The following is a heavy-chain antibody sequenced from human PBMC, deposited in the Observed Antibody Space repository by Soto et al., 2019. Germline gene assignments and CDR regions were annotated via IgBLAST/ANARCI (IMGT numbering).Heavy chain of an antibody. CDR3: ARDDRSGEYRIRYYGMDV. CDR1: GFTFSSYY. D-gene: IGHD4-17*01. V-gene: IGHV3-7*01. CDR2: IKQDGTEK. Sequence: GGSLRLSCAVSGFTFSSYYMSWVRQAPGKGLEWVANIKQDGTEKYYVDSVKGRFTISRDNAKNSLFLQINSLRAEDTAVYYCARDDRSGEYRIRYYGMDVWGRGTTVTVSS. J-gene: IGHJ6*02.